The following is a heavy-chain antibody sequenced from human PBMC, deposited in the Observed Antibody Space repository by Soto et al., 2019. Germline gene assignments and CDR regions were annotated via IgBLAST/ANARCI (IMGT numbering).Heavy chain of an antibody. D-gene: IGHD6-13*01. V-gene: IGHV3-13*04. CDR3: ARHPERIAQIGWFDP. CDR1: GFTFSSYD. CDR2: IGTAGDT. Sequence: GGSLRLSCAASGFTFSSYDMQWVRQATGKGLEWVSAIGTAGDTYYPGSVKGRFTISRENAKNSLYLQMNSLRAGDTAVYYCARHPERIAQIGWFDPWGQGTLVTVSS. J-gene: IGHJ5*02.